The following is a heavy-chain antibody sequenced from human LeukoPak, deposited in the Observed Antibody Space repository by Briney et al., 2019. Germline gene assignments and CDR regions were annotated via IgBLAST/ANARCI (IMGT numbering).Heavy chain of an antibody. CDR3: ASSGSYRFDY. Sequence: GGSLRLSCAASGFTFSSYSMNWVRQAPGKGLGWVSHITASGTAMFYADSVKGRFTISRDNAKNSLYLQMNSLRDEDTAVYYCASSGSYRFDYWGQGTLVTVSS. D-gene: IGHD1-26*01. CDR2: ITASGTAM. CDR1: GFTFSSYS. J-gene: IGHJ4*02. V-gene: IGHV3-48*02.